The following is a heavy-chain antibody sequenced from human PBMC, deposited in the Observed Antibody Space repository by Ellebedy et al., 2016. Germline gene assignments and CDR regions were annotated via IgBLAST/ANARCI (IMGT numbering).Heavy chain of an antibody. J-gene: IGHJ4*02. CDR1: GGSISSYY. Sequence: SETLSLTCTVSGGSISSYYWSWIRQPPGKGLEWIGEINHSGSTNYNPSLKSRVTISVDTSKNQFSLKLSSVTAADTAVYYCARSTSMEVFYYWGQGILVTVSS. V-gene: IGHV4-34*01. CDR2: INHSGST. D-gene: IGHD5-18*01. CDR3: ARSTSMEVFYY.